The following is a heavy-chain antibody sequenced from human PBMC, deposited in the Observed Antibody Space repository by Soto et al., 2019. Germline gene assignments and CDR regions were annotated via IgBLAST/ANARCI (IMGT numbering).Heavy chain of an antibody. CDR3: AKANAFGGVIVISGMDV. Sequence: GGSLRLSCAASGFTFSSYAVSWVRQAPGKGLEWVSAISGSGGSTYYADSVKGRFTISRDNSKNTLYLQMNSLRAEDTAVYYCAKANAFGGVIVISGMDVWGQGTTVTVSS. J-gene: IGHJ6*02. D-gene: IGHD3-16*02. V-gene: IGHV3-23*01. CDR1: GFTFSSYA. CDR2: ISGSGGST.